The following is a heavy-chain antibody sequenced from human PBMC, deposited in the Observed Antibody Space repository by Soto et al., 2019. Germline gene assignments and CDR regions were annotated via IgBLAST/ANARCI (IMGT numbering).Heavy chain of an antibody. CDR2: IDWDDDK. J-gene: IGHJ4*02. D-gene: IGHD2-15*01. Sequence: SGPTLVNPTQTLTLTCTFSGFSLSTSGMCVSWIRQPPGKALEWLALIDWDDDKYYSTSLKTRLTISQDTSKNQVVLTMTNMDPVDTGTYYCAQSPSSLGKFDSWGQGIPVTVSS. V-gene: IGHV2-70*13. CDR3: AQSPSSLGKFDS. CDR1: GFSLSTSGMC.